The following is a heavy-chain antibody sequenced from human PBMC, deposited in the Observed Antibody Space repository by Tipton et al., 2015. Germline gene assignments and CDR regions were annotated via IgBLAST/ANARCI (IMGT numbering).Heavy chain of an antibody. D-gene: IGHD1-26*01. J-gene: IGHJ4*02. CDR3: ARDGSYYGVYFDY. V-gene: IGHV3-7*01. Sequence: SLRLSCAASGLTFSSYAMSWVRQAPGKGLEWVANIKPDGTESYYVDSVKGRFTFSRDNAKNSLYLQMNSLRVEDTAVYYCARDGSYYGVYFDYWGQGTLVTVSS. CDR2: IKPDGTES. CDR1: GLTFSSYA.